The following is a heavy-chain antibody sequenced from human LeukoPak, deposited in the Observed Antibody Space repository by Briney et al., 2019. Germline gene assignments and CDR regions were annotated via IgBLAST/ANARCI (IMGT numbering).Heavy chain of an antibody. CDR1: GYTFTGYY. CDR3: AREYSSSSLGY. J-gene: IGHJ4*02. Sequence: ASVKVSCKASGYTFTGYYMHWVRQAPGQGLEWMGWINPNSGGTNYAQEFQGWVTMTRDTSISTAYMELSRLRSDDTAVYYCAREYSSSSLGYWGQGTLVTVSS. D-gene: IGHD6-6*01. CDR2: INPNSGGT. V-gene: IGHV1-2*04.